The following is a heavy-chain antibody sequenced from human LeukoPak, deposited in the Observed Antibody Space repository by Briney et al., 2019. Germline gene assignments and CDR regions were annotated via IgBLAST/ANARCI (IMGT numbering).Heavy chain of an antibody. V-gene: IGHV1-46*01. CDR2: INPSGGST. D-gene: IGHD3-3*01. J-gene: IGHJ6*03. Sequence: ASVKVSCKASGYTFTSYYMHWVRQAPGQGLEWMGIINPSGGSTSYAQKFQGRVTMTRDTSTSTVYMELSSLRSEDTAVYYCARRFLDFWSGYPHYYMDVWGKGTTVTVSS. CDR3: ARRFLDFWSGYPHYYMDV. CDR1: GYTFTSYY.